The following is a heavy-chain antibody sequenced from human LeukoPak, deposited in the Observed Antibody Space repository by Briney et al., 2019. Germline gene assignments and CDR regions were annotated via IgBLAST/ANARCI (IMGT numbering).Heavy chain of an antibody. J-gene: IGHJ6*03. D-gene: IGHD3-3*01. CDR3: ARLRFLSQYYYMDV. V-gene: IGHV4-30-4*08. Sequence: PSETLSLTCTVSGGSISSSSYYWGWIRLPPGKGLEWIGYIYYSGSTSYNPSLKSRVTISLDTSKNQFSLKLSSVTAADTAVYYCARLRFLSQYYYMDVWGKGTTVTVSS. CDR2: IYYSGST. CDR1: GGSISSSSYY.